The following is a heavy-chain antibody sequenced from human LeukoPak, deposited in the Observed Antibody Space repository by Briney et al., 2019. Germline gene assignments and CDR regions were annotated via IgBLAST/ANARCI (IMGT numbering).Heavy chain of an antibody. V-gene: IGHV3-23*01. CDR3: AKQLGGSSSWYVYFDY. CDR1: GFTFSSYA. CDR2: ISGSGGST. J-gene: IGHJ4*02. Sequence: PGGSLRLSCAASGFTFSSYAMSWVRQAPGKGLEWVSAISGSGGSTYYADSVKGRFTISRDNSKNTLYLQMNSLRAEDTAVYYCAKQLGGSSSWYVYFDYWGQGTLVTVPS. D-gene: IGHD6-13*01.